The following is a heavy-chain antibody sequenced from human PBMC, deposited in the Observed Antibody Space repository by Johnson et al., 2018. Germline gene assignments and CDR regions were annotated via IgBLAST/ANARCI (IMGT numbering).Heavy chain of an antibody. CDR1: GFIVSSYG. CDR3: ARDITSHFSDYYALDV. V-gene: IGHV3-30*03. D-gene: IGHD2/OR15-2a*01. CDR2: ISYHGSDT. J-gene: IGHJ6*04. Sequence: QVQLVQSGGGVVQPGKSLRLSCAASGFIVSSYGIHWVRQAPGKGLEWVAVISYHGSDTHYADSVRGRFIIPRDNSKNALSLQMNSLRGEDTAVYYCARDITSHFSDYYALDVWDTGTTVTVSS.